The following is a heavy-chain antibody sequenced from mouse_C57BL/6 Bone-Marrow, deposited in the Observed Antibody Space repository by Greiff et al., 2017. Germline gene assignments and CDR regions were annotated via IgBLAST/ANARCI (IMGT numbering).Heavy chain of an antibody. V-gene: IGHV1-19*01. J-gene: IGHJ2*01. D-gene: IGHD1-1*01. CDR1: GYTFTDYY. CDR3: ARSITTVGHYFDY. Sequence: EVQLQQSGPVLVKPGASVKMSCKASGYTFTDYYMNWVKQSHGKSLEWIGVINPYNGGTSYNQKFKGKATLTVDKSSSTAYMELNSLTSEDSAVYYCARSITTVGHYFDYWGQGTPLTVSS. CDR2: INPYNGGT.